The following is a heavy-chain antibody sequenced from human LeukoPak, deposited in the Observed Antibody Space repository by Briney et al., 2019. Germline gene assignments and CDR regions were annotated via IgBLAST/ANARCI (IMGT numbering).Heavy chain of an antibody. CDR2: IRSDGSIT. Sequence: GGSLRLSCAASGFTFSGYWMHWVRQAPGKGLAWVSVIRSDGSITTYADSVKGRFTISRDTAKNTLYLQMDSLRAEDTAVYYCARDGRSGNFDKWGQGTLVSVSS. V-gene: IGHV3-74*01. CDR3: ARDGRSGNFDK. J-gene: IGHJ4*02. CDR1: GFTFSGYW. D-gene: IGHD1-26*01.